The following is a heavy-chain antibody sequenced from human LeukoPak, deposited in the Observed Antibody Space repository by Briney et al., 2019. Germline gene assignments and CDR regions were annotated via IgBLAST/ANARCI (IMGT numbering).Heavy chain of an antibody. CDR1: GFTFSSYA. D-gene: IGHD6-13*01. J-gene: IGHJ5*02. CDR2: ISYDGSNK. V-gene: IGHV3-30*04. Sequence: GGSLRLSCAASGFTFSSYAMRWVRQAPGKGLEWVAVISYDGSNKYYADSVKGRFTISRDNSKNTLYLQMNSLRAEDTAAYYCARDQRYSSSRYGWWFDPWGQGTLVSVSS. CDR3: ARDQRYSSSRYGWWFDP.